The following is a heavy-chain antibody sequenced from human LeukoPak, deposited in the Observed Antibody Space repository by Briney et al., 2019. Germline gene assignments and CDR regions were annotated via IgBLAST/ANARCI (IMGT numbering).Heavy chain of an antibody. V-gene: IGHV1-46*03. CDR3: TRSAIVGAPGDFDY. Sequence: ASVKVSFKSSGYTYTSHYIHWVRQAPGQGLEWMGIINPSGGNAVYAQTFQGRFTMTRGTSTSTIYMEMSSLRSEDTAVYFCTRSAIVGAPGDFDYWGQGTLVTVSS. CDR2: INPSGGNA. CDR1: GYTYTSHY. J-gene: IGHJ4*02. D-gene: IGHD1-26*01.